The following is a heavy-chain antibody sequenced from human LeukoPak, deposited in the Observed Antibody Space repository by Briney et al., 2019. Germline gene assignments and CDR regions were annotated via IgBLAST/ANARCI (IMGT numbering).Heavy chain of an antibody. D-gene: IGHD2-2*01. CDR2: LYYSGST. CDR3: AREGAFGVVVVPGAIDY. Sequence: PSETLSLTCTVSGGSISSSSDYGGWIRQPPGKGLEWIGSLYYSGSTYYHPSLKSRVTISVDTSKNQFSLKLSSVTAADTAVYYCAREGAFGVVVVPGAIDYWGQGPLVTVSS. V-gene: IGHV4-39*07. CDR1: GGSISSSSDY. J-gene: IGHJ4*02.